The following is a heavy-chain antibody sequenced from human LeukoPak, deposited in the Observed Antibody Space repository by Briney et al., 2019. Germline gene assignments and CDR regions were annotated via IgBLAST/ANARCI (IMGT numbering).Heavy chain of an antibody. CDR3: ARDPAYCGGDCYSEAVAFDI. D-gene: IGHD2-21*02. CDR2: ISSSGGST. Sequence: GGSLRLSCAASGFTFSSYAMHWVRQAPGKGLEYVSAISSSGGSTYYANSVKGRFTISRDNSKNTLYLQMGSLRAEDMAVYYCARDPAYCGGDCYSEAVAFDIWGQGTMVTVSS. J-gene: IGHJ3*02. CDR1: GFTFSSYA. V-gene: IGHV3-64*01.